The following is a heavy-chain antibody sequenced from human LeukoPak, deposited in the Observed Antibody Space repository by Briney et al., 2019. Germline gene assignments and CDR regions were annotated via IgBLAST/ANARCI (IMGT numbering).Heavy chain of an antibody. V-gene: IGHV3-66*01. J-gene: IGHJ4*02. CDR1: GFSVSSNF. CDR3: ARDKTSGYGIDY. D-gene: IGHD5-12*01. CDR2: IYSGGST. Sequence: GGSLRLSCAASGFSVSSNFMSWVRQAPGKGLEWVSVIYSGGSTYYADSVKGRFTISRDNSKNTLYLQMNSPRAEDTAVYYCARDKTSGYGIDYWGQGTLVTVSS.